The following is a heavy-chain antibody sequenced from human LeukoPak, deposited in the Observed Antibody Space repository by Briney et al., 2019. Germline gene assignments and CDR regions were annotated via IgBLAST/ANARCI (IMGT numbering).Heavy chain of an antibody. CDR1: GYTFTSYD. Sequence: ASVKVSCKASGYTFTSYDINWVRQATGQGLEWMGWMNPNSGNTGYAQKFQGRVTMTRNTSISTAYMELSSLRSEDTAVYYCARGGPEQRSLRYFDWLLIPQNYYYYMDVWGKGTTVTISS. J-gene: IGHJ6*03. CDR3: ARGGPEQRSLRYFDWLLIPQNYYYYMDV. V-gene: IGHV1-8*01. D-gene: IGHD3-9*01. CDR2: MNPNSGNT.